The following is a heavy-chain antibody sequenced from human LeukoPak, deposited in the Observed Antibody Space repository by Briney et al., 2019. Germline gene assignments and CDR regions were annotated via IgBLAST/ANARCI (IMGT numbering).Heavy chain of an antibody. V-gene: IGHV4-34*01. J-gene: IGHJ4*02. CDR3: ARALTMVRGALDY. D-gene: IGHD3-10*01. CDR1: GGSFSGYY. CDR2: INHSGST. Sequence: SETLSLTCAVYGGSFSGYYWSWIRQPPGKGLEWIGEINHSGSTNYNPSLKSRVTISVDTSKNQFSLKLSSVTAADTAVYYCARALTMVRGALDYWGQGTLVTVSS.